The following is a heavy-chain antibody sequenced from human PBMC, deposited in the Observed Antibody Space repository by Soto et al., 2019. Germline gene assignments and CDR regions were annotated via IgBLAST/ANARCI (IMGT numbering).Heavy chain of an antibody. CDR2: VNPILSMS. V-gene: IGHV1-69*04. Sequence: QVQLVQSGAELKRPGSSVKVSCKASGDTFSFYSINWVRQAPGLGLEWMGSVNPILSMSNYAQRFQGRVTMTADNSTSTAYMELSGLRSEDTALYYCATRYGSGYRAFDYWGQGALVTVSS. J-gene: IGHJ4*02. CDR1: GDTFSFYS. CDR3: ATRYGSGYRAFDY. D-gene: IGHD3-10*01.